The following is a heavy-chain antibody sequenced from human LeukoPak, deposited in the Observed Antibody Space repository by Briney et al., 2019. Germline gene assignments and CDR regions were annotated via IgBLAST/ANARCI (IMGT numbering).Heavy chain of an antibody. CDR3: ARVASGSFDY. Sequence: GGSLRLSCAASGITFTNAWLTWVRQAPGKGLEWVAVISYDGSNKYYADSVKGRFTISRDNSKNTLYLQMNSLRAEDTAVYYCARVASGSFDYWGQGTLVTVSS. CDR2: ISYDGSNK. CDR1: GITFTNAW. D-gene: IGHD6-19*01. V-gene: IGHV3-30*03. J-gene: IGHJ4*02.